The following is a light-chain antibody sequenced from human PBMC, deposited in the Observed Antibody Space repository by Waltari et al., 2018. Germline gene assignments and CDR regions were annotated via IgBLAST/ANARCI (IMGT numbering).Light chain of an antibody. CDR3: QHYYDRPPWT. CDR2: AAS. J-gene: IGKJ1*01. CDR1: QNIYTN. V-gene: IGKV1-6*01. Sequence: IQMTQSPSALSASVGDRVTISCRASQNIYTNLAWYQQKPGKAPKLLISAASSLQSGIPSRFIGSGSGTDFTLTISSLQPEDSAAYYCQHYYDRPPWTFGQGTKVEIK.